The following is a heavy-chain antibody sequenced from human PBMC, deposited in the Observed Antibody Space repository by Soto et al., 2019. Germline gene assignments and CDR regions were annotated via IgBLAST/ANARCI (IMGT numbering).Heavy chain of an antibody. CDR3: ARRAYNYANMDV. CDR2: INPSGGST. Sequence: QVQLVQSGAEVKKPGASVKVSCETSGYTFTTYYMHWVRRASGQGLEWMGMINPSGGSTSYAQQFQGRVTMTRDTSTRTIYMELTSLRRDDTAIYSCARRAYNYANMDVWGQGTTVAVSS. V-gene: IGHV1-46*01. D-gene: IGHD5-18*01. J-gene: IGHJ6*02. CDR1: GYTFTTYY.